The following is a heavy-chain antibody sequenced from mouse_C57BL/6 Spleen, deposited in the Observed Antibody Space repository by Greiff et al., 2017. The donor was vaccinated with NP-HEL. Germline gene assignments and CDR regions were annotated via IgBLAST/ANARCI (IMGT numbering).Heavy chain of an antibody. D-gene: IGHD2-1*01. Sequence: VQLQQSGPELVKPGASVKISCKASGYTFTDYYMNWVKQSHGKSLEWIGDINPNNGGTSYNQKFKGKATLTVDKSSSTAYMELRSLTSEDSAVYYYARNYGNSLDYWGQGTTLTVSS. CDR3: ARNYGNSLDY. CDR1: GYTFTDYY. CDR2: INPNNGGT. V-gene: IGHV1-26*01. J-gene: IGHJ2*01.